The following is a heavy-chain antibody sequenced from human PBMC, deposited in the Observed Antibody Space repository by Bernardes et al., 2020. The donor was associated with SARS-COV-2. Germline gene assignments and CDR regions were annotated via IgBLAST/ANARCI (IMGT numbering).Heavy chain of an antibody. Sequence: SETLSLTCAVYGGSFSGYYWSWIRQPPGKGLEWIGEINHSGSTNYNPSLKSRVTISVDTSKNQFSLKLSSVTAADTAVYYCARDHRVVPAAFDYYYYGMDVWGQGTTVTVSS. CDR1: GGSFSGYY. CDR3: ARDHRVVPAAFDYYYYGMDV. CDR2: INHSGST. V-gene: IGHV4-34*01. D-gene: IGHD2-2*01. J-gene: IGHJ6*02.